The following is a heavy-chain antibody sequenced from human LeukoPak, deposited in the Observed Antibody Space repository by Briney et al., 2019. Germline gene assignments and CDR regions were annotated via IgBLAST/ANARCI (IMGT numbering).Heavy chain of an antibody. CDR3: ARDHLAAAGTCDY. V-gene: IGHV1-24*01. CDR1: GYTLSELS. D-gene: IGHD6-13*01. CDR2: FNPEDGET. Sequence: GASVKVSCKVSGYTLSELSMHWVRQAPGKGLEWMGGFNPEDGETIYTQNLQGRVIMTEDTSTDTAYMELSSLRSEDTAVYYCARDHLAAAGTCDYWGQGTLVTVSS. J-gene: IGHJ4*02.